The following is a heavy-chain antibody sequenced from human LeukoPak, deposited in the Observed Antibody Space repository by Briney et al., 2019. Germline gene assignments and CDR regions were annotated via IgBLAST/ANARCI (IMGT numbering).Heavy chain of an antibody. CDR1: GGSFSGYY. V-gene: IGHV4-34*01. D-gene: IGHD3-9*01. CDR2: INHSGST. CDR3: ARAREIVRDYDILTGYNNNWLDP. Sequence: PSETLSLTCAVYGGSFSGYYWSWIRQPPGKGLEWIGEINHSGSTNYNPSLKSRVTISVDTSKNQFSLKLSSVTAADTAVYYCARAREIVRDYDILTGYNNNWLDPWGQGTLVTVSP. J-gene: IGHJ5*02.